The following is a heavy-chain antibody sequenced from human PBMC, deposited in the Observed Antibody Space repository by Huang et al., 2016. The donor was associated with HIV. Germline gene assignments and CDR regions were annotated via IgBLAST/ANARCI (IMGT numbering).Heavy chain of an antibody. CDR2: VNPSGGGA. V-gene: IGHV1-46*03. Sequence: QVQLVQSGAEVKKPGASVTISCKASGFSILIYYIHWVRQAPGQGREWMGRVNPSGGGADYEQKFKGRVTMTRDTSTRTLYMELSSLRSEDTAVYYCAREGITPSGTEVSGFDFWGQGTPVSVSS. J-gene: IGHJ5*01. CDR1: GFSILIYY. D-gene: IGHD6-13*01. CDR3: AREGITPSGTEVSGFDF.